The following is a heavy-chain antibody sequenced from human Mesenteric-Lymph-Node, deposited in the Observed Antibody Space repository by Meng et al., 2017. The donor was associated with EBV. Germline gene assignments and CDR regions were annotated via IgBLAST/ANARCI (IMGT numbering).Heavy chain of an antibody. D-gene: IGHD2-2*01. J-gene: IGHJ5*02. CDR2: IHHSETA. Sequence: QVQLQQWGAGLLKPSGTLSLTCVIYGGSFSGYSWNWIRQAPGKGLEWIGKIHHSETADYNPSLEDRVIISADTSKNQFSLKLTSVTAADTSVYYCARQGYCRTTTCSTWFDPWGQGTLVTVSS. V-gene: IGHV4-34*01. CDR1: GGSFSGYS. CDR3: ARQGYCRTTTCSTWFDP.